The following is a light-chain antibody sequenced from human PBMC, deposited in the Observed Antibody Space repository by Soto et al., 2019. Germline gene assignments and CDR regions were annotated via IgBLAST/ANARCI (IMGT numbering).Light chain of an antibody. J-gene: IGLJ3*02. CDR2: LNSDGSH. Sequence: QLVLTQSPSASASLGASVKLTCTLSSGHSSYAIAWHQQQPEKGPRYLMKLNSDGSHSKGDGIPDRFSGSSSGAERYLTISSLQCEDEADYCCQTWGTGIRVFGGGTKLTVL. CDR1: SGHSSYA. CDR3: QTWGTGIRV. V-gene: IGLV4-69*01.